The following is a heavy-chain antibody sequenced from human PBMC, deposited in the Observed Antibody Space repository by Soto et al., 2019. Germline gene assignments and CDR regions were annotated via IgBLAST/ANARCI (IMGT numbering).Heavy chain of an antibody. CDR1: GYTFTSYA. V-gene: IGHV1-3*01. D-gene: IGHD3-3*01. Sequence: ASVKVSCKASGYTFTSYAMHWVRQAPGQRLEWMGWINAGNGNTKYSQKFQGRVTITRDTSASTAYMELSSLRSEDTAVYYCARDLAGRSGYYKWFDPWGQGTLVTVSS. CDR3: ARDLAGRSGYYKWFDP. J-gene: IGHJ5*02. CDR2: INAGNGNT.